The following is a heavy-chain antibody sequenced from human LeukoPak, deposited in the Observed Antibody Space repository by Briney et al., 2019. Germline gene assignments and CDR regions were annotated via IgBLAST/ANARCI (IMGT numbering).Heavy chain of an antibody. CDR3: AKAVTTVTTSEFDY. Sequence: GGSLRLSCAASGFNFGSQWMHWARQAPGKGLVWVSRITGDGSSTSYADSVKGRFTISRDNSKNTLYLQMNSLRAEDTAVYYCAKAVTTVTTSEFDYWGQGTLVTVSS. CDR2: ITGDGSST. D-gene: IGHD4-11*01. V-gene: IGHV3-74*01. CDR1: GFNFGSQW. J-gene: IGHJ4*02.